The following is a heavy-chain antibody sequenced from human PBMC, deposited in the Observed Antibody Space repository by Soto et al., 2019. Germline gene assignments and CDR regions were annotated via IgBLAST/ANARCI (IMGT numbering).Heavy chain of an antibody. V-gene: IGHV3-74*01. CDR2: INGDGSTT. CDR3: ARDKSNWNDAGDY. J-gene: IGHJ4*02. D-gene: IGHD1-20*01. Sequence: EVQLVESGGGLVQPGGSLRLSCAASGFTFSSYWMHWVRQVPGKGLLWVSRINGDGSTTNYADSVKGRFTISRDNAKNTLYLQMNSLRADDTAVYYCARDKSNWNDAGDYWDQGTLVTVSS. CDR1: GFTFSSYW.